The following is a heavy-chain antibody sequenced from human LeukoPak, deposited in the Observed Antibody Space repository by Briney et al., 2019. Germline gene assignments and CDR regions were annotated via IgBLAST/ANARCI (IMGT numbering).Heavy chain of an antibody. CDR2: ISGSGGTT. CDR3: AKGSYYYDSSGYHYYFDY. CDR1: RFTFSSYA. D-gene: IGHD3-22*01. J-gene: IGHJ4*02. V-gene: IGHV3-23*01. Sequence: PGGSLRLSCAASRFTFSSYAMSWVRQAPGKGLEWVSAISGSGGTTYYADSVKGRFTISRDNSKNTLYLQMNSLRAEDTAVYYCAKGSYYYDSSGYHYYFDYWGQGTLVTVSS.